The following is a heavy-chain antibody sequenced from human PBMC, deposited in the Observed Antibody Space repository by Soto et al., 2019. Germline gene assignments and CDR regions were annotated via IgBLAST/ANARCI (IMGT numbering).Heavy chain of an antibody. CDR2: INPNSGGT. Sequence: QVQLVQSGAEVKKPGASVKVSCKASGYTFTGYYMHWVRQAPGQGLEWMGWINPNSGGTNYAQKFQGWVTMTRDTSISTAYMELSRLRSDDTAVYYCAGGGSLWFGELSAYYYGMDVWGQGTTVTVSS. CDR3: AGGGSLWFGELSAYYYGMDV. J-gene: IGHJ6*02. V-gene: IGHV1-2*04. D-gene: IGHD3-10*01. CDR1: GYTFTGYY.